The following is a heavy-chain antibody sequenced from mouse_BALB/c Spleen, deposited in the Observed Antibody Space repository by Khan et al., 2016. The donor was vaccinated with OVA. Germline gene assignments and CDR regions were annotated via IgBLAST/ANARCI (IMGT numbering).Heavy chain of an antibody. CDR2: ISYSGNS. J-gene: IGHJ3*01. CDR3: ACELRGFAY. Sequence: EVQLQESGPSLVKPSQTLSLTCSVTGDSITSGYWNWIRKFPGNKLEYMGYISYSGNSYYNPSLKCRTSITRNTSKKQYYLQLNSVTTDDTATYYCACELRGFAYWGQGTLVTVSA. V-gene: IGHV3-8*02. CDR1: GDSITSGY. D-gene: IGHD1-1*01.